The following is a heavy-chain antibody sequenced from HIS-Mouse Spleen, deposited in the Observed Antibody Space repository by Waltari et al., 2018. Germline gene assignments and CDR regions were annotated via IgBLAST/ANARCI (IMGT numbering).Heavy chain of an antibody. D-gene: IGHD1-7*01. CDR1: GFTLRSYA. CDR3: ARPKYNWNSIWFDP. J-gene: IGHJ5*02. V-gene: IGHV3-30*04. CDR2: ISYDGSNK. Sequence: QVQLVESGGGVVQPGRSLRLSCAASGFTLRSYAMHWVRQAPGKGLEWVAVISYDGSNKYYADSVKGRFTISRDNSKNTLYLQMNSLRAEDTAVYYCARPKYNWNSIWFDPWGQGTLVTVSS.